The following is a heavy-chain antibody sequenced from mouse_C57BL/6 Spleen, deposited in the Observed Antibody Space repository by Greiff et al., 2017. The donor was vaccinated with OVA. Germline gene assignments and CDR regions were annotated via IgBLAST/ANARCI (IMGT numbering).Heavy chain of an antibody. Sequence: VQVVESGAELARPGASVKMSCKASGYTFTSYTMHWVKQRPGQGLEWIGYINPSSGYTKYNQKFKDKATLTADKSSSTAYMQLSSLTSEDSAVYYCAREGESLFDYWGQGTTLTVSS. CDR3: AREGESLFDY. J-gene: IGHJ2*01. CDR1: GYTFTSYT. V-gene: IGHV1-4*01. CDR2: INPSSGYT.